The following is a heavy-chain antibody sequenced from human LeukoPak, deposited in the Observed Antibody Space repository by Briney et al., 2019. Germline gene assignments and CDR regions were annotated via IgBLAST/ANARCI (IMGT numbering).Heavy chain of an antibody. Sequence: GESLKISCKGSGYSFTSYWIGWVRQMPGKGLEWVGIIYPGDSDTRYSPSFQGQVTISADKSISTAHLQWSSLKASDTAMYYCARHLVRVEDSYYDSSGYLNAFDIWGQGTMVTVSS. D-gene: IGHD3-22*01. CDR2: IYPGDSDT. CDR1: GYSFTSYW. J-gene: IGHJ3*02. V-gene: IGHV5-51*01. CDR3: ARHLVRVEDSYYDSSGYLNAFDI.